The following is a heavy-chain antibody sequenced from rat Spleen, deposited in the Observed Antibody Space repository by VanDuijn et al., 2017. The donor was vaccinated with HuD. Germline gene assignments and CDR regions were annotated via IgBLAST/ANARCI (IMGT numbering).Heavy chain of an antibody. CDR1: GFTFSDYN. D-gene: IGHD1-11*01. J-gene: IGHJ2*01. Sequence: EVQLVESGGGLVQPGRSLILSCAASGFTFSDYNMAWVRQAPKKSLEWVATISYDGNNAYYRDSLKGRFSISRDNAKTTLYLQMDSLRSEDTATYYCARQRGRTYFFDSWGQGVMVTVSS. V-gene: IGHV5-7*01. CDR3: ARQRGRTYFFDS. CDR2: ISYDGNNA.